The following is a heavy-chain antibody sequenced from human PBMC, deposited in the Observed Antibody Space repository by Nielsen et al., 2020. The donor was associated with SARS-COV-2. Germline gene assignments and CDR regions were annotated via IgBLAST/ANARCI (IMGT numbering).Heavy chain of an antibody. V-gene: IGHV3-11*05. CDR3: AREGRKLPLDY. J-gene: IGHJ4*02. D-gene: IGHD3-3*01. CDR2: ISSTGYT. CDR1: GFIFSDYY. Sequence: GGSLRLSCAASGFIFSDYYMSWVRQAPGKGLEWVSYISSTGYTNYADSVRVRFTISRDNAKNSLYLQMNALRAEDTAVYYCAREGRKLPLDYWGQGTLVTVSS.